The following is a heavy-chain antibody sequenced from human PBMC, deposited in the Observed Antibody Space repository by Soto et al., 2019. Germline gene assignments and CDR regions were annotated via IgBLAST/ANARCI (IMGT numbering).Heavy chain of an antibody. V-gene: IGHV3-74*01. J-gene: IGHJ4*02. CDR1: GFTFSSYW. CDR3: AREVFGSGYYYFDY. D-gene: IGHD5-12*01. CDR2: IKSDGSST. Sequence: GGSLRLSCAASGFTFSSYWMHWVRQGPGEGLVWVSRIKSDGSSTRYADSVKGRFTISRDNAENTLYLQMDSLRAEDTAVYYCAREVFGSGYYYFDYWGQGTLVTVSS.